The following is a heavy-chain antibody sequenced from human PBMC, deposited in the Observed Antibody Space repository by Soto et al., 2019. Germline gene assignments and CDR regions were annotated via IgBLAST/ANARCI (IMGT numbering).Heavy chain of an antibody. D-gene: IGHD2-8*01. V-gene: IGHV1-69*06. CDR2: IIPIFNST. CDR1: GSRFSNYV. Sequence: QVQLVQSGAEVKTPGSSLKVSCKVSGSRFSNYVISWVRQAPGHGLEWLGRIIPIFNSTKYAQNFQGRVTITADKSTSTASLELSSLRSNDTAFYYWAREGRAKKAVYNGLVSMGYWGQGTLVTVSS. CDR3: AREGRAKKAVYNGLVSMGY. J-gene: IGHJ4*02.